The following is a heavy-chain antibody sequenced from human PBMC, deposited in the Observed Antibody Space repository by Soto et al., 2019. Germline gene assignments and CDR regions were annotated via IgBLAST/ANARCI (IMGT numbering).Heavy chain of an antibody. CDR3: ARDRESSSWYYYYYYYGMDV. V-gene: IGHV3-30-3*01. Sequence: GGSLRLSCAASGFTFSSYAMHWVRQAPGKGLEWVAVISYDGSNKYYADSVKGRFTISRDNSKNTLYLQMNSLRAEDTAVYYCARDRESSSWYYYYYYYGMDVWGQGTTVTVSS. CDR1: GFTFSSYA. CDR2: ISYDGSNK. D-gene: IGHD6-13*01. J-gene: IGHJ6*02.